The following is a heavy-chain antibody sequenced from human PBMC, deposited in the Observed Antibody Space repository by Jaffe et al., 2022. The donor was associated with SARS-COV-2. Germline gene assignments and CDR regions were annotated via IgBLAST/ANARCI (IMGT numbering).Heavy chain of an antibody. V-gene: IGHV3-9*01. CDR3: AKTTVTTNYYYGMDV. Sequence: EVQLVESGGGLVQPGRSLRLSCAASGFTFDDYAMHWVRQAPGKGLEWVSGISWNSGSIGYADSVKGRFTISRDNAKNSLYLQMNSLRAEDTALYYCAKTTVTTNYYYGMDVWGQGTTVTVSS. CDR1: GFTFDDYA. CDR2: ISWNSGSI. D-gene: IGHD4-4*01. J-gene: IGHJ6*02.